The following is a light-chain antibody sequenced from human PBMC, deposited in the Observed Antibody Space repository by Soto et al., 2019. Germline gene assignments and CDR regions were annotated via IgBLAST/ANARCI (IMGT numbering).Light chain of an antibody. CDR1: QSITTS. V-gene: IGKV3-20*01. Sequence: EIALTQSPGTVSLSPGERATLSCRASQSITTSLAWYQRKPGQAPRLLIYDASTRATAIPDRFSGSGSGTDFTLTLSRLEAEDFAVYYCQQYATSPLTFGGGTKVDIK. CDR2: DAS. CDR3: QQYATSPLT. J-gene: IGKJ4*01.